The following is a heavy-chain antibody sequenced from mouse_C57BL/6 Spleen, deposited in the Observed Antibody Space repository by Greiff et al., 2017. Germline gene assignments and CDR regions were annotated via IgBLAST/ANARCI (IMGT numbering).Heavy chain of an antibody. CDR1: GFNIKNTY. V-gene: IGHV14-3*01. Sequence: VQLQQSVAELVRPGASVKLSCTASGFNIKNTYMHWVKQRPEQGLEWIGRIDPANGNTKYAPKFQGKATITADTSSNPAYLQLSSLTSEDTAIYYCARGGYYGSSHWYFDVWGTGTTVTVSS. J-gene: IGHJ1*03. D-gene: IGHD1-1*01. CDR2: IDPANGNT. CDR3: ARGGYYGSSHWYFDV.